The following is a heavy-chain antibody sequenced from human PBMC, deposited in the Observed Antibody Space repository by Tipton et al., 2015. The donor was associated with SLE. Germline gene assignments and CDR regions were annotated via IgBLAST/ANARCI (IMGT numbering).Heavy chain of an antibody. V-gene: IGHV4-39*07. J-gene: IGHJ5*02. CDR3: ARYTVGTMEDP. CDR1: GGSIRSSSYY. D-gene: IGHD4-11*01. Sequence: TLSLTCTVSGGSIRSSSYYWSWIRKPPGKGLEWIGEINHSGSTNYNPSLKSRVTISVDTSKNQFSLKLTSMTVADTAVYYCARYTVGTMEDPWGQGILVTVSS. CDR2: INHSGST.